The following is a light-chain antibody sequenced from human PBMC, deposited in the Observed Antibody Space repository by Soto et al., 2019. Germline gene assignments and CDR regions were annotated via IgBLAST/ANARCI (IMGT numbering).Light chain of an antibody. CDR1: QRITNNF. V-gene: IGKV3-20*01. CDR2: GAS. Sequence: EIVLTQSPVTLSLSPGERATLSCRASQRITNNFLAWFQQKAVLAPRLLIYGASTRASGVPDRFSGGGSGTDFVLTISRLEPEDFAVYYCQQSGRSPFTFGQGTKLQIK. J-gene: IGKJ2*01. CDR3: QQSGRSPFT.